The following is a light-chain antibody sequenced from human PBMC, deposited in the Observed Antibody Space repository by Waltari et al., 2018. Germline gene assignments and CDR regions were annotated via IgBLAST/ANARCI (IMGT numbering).Light chain of an antibody. J-gene: IGKJ4*01. CDR3: QQYYNTPLT. Sequence: DIVMTQSPESLAASLGERATINCQTRESVLYSSNNKNHLASYQQKPGQPPKLLICWASTRKSGVPDRFSGRGSETDFTLTVSSLQAEDLAVYYCQQYYNTPLTFGGGTKVEIK. V-gene: IGKV4-1*01. CDR2: WAS. CDR1: ESVLYSSNNKNH.